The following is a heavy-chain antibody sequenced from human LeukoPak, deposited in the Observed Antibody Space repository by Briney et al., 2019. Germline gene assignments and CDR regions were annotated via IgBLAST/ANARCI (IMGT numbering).Heavy chain of an antibody. CDR3: ARLGYSGYDYRNNWFDP. CDR2: IYPGDSDT. J-gene: IGHJ5*02. Sequence: GESLKISCKGSGYGFTSYWIGWVRQMPGKGLEWMGIIYPGDSDTRYSPSFQGQVTISADKSISTAYLQWSSLKASDAAMYYCARLGYSGYDYRNNWFDPWGQGTLVTVSS. D-gene: IGHD5-12*01. V-gene: IGHV5-51*01. CDR1: GYGFTSYW.